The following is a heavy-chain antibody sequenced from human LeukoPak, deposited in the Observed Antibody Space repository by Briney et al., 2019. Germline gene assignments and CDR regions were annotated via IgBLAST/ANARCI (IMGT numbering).Heavy chain of an antibody. CDR3: ARGTAVAGTDY. CDR2: ISYDGSNK. CDR1: GFTFSSYG. Sequence: GGSLRLSCAASGFTFSSYGMHWVRQAPGKGLEWVAVISYDGSNKYYADSVKGRFTISRENAKNALYLQMNSLSAEDTAVYYCARGTAVAGTDYWGQGTLVTVSS. D-gene: IGHD6-19*01. J-gene: IGHJ4*02. V-gene: IGHV3-30*03.